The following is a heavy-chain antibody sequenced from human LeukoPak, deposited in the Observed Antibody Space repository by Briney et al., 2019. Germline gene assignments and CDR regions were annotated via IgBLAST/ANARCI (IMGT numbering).Heavy chain of an antibody. CDR1: GFVFDDYA. CDR3: ATDVRSSPLGF. Sequence: PGGSLRLSCAVSGFVFDDYAMHWVRQAPGKGLEWVSIIYSGGSTYYADSVKGRFTISRDSSNNTLFLQMSNLRADDSGLYYCATDVRSSPLGFWGHGALVTVSS. D-gene: IGHD6-13*01. V-gene: IGHV3-66*01. CDR2: IYSGGST. J-gene: IGHJ4*01.